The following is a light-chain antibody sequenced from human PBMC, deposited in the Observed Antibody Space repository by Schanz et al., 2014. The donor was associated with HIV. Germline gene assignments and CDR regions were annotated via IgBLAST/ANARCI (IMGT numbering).Light chain of an antibody. Sequence: DIVLTQSPDTLSVPPGERATLSCRASHSVSSNFLAWYQQKPGQAPRLLIFGASNRAAGIPDRFSGGVSGTDFTLTISRVEPEDYAVYYCQQYGSSPWTFGQGTKVEIK. CDR2: GAS. CDR1: HSVSSNF. J-gene: IGKJ1*01. V-gene: IGKV3-20*01. CDR3: QQYGSSPWT.